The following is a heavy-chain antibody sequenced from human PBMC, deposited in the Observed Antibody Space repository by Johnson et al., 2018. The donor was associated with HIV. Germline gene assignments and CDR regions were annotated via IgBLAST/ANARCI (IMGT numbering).Heavy chain of an antibody. CDR1: GFTFSRYA. Sequence: QVQLVESGGGVVQPGGSLTLSCAASGFTFSRYAMHWVRQAPGKGLEWVALISYDGSNQYYADSVKGRFTISRDNYENTLYLQMNSLRTEDTALYYCASKDSTYYYADFNIWGQGTMVTVSS. CDR3: ASKDSTYYYADFNI. V-gene: IGHV3-30-3*01. D-gene: IGHD3-22*01. CDR2: ISYDGSNQ. J-gene: IGHJ3*02.